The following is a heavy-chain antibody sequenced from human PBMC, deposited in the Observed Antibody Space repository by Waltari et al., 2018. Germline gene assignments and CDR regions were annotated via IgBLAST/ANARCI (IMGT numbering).Heavy chain of an antibody. CDR2: INHSGNT. J-gene: IGHJ4*02. Sequence: QVQFQQWGATLLKPSETLSLTCTFYGASFNDYFWVWIRQAPGKGLEWIGEINHSGNTNYKSSLKSRATISVDTSKSQFSLSLRSVTAADTAVYYCARAPAMVRRAFDSWGQGALVTVSS. CDR3: ARAPAMVRRAFDS. V-gene: IGHV4-34*01. CDR1: GASFNDYF. D-gene: IGHD3-10*01.